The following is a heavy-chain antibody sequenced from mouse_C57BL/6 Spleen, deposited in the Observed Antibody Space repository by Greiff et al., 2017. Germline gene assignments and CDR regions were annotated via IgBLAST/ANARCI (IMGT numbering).Heavy chain of an antibody. V-gene: IGHV5-9-1*02. J-gene: IGHJ4*01. Sequence: EVQLVESGEGLVKPGGSLKLSCAASGFTFSSYAMSWVRQTPEKRLEWVAYISSGGDYIYYADTVKGRFTISRDNARNTLYLQMSSLKSEDTAMYYCTRERNWDYAMDYWGQGTSGTVSS. CDR1: GFTFSSYA. CDR3: TRERNWDYAMDY. D-gene: IGHD4-1*01. CDR2: ISSGGDYI.